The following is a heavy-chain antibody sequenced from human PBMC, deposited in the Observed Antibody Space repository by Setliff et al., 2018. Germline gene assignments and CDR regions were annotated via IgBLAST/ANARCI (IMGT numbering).Heavy chain of an antibody. CDR1: GGSISSHY. CDR3: ARYTGGYYYFDS. J-gene: IGHJ4*02. Sequence: PSETLSLTCSVSGGSISSHYWSWIRQPPGKGLEWIGYIYYSGTTTYSPSLRSRVTISLDKPNNQFSLHLTSVTAADTAIYYCARYTGGYYYFDSWGQGTLVTVSS. V-gene: IGHV4-59*11. CDR2: IYYSGTT. D-gene: IGHD2-8*02.